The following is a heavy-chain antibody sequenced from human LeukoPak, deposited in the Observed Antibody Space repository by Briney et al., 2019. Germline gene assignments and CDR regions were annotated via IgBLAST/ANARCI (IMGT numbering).Heavy chain of an antibody. J-gene: IGHJ4*02. CDR3: ARTPSVWGSYRFDY. Sequence: SVKVSCKASGGTFSSYAISWVRQAPGQGLEWMGGIIPIFGTANYAQKFQGRVTITTDVSTSTAYMELSSLRSEDTAVYYCARTPSVWGSYRFDYWGQGTLVTVSS. V-gene: IGHV1-69*05. CDR2: IIPIFGTA. D-gene: IGHD3-16*02. CDR1: GGTFSSYA.